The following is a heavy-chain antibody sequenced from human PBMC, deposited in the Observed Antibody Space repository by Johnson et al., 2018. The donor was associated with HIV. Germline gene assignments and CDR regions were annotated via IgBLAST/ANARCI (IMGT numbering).Heavy chain of an antibody. Sequence: VQLVESGGGLVQPGGSLRLSCAASGFTFSSYAMHWVRQAPGKGLEYVSAISSNGGSTYYANSVKGRFTISRENPKNTLDLQMGSLSAEDMAVYYCAAYYDFWSGSYTSGFDIWGQGTMVTVSS. V-gene: IGHV3-64*01. D-gene: IGHD3-3*01. CDR1: GFTFSSYA. CDR3: AAYYDFWSGSYTSGFDI. CDR2: ISSNGGST. J-gene: IGHJ3*02.